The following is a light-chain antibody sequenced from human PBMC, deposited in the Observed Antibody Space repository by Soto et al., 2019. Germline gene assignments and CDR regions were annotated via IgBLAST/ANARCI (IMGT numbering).Light chain of an antibody. Sequence: EIVLTQSPGTPSLSPGERATLPCRASQSVSSSYLAWYQQKPGQAPRLLIYGASSRATGIPDRFSGSGSGTDFTLTISRLEPEDFAVYYCQQYGSSSWTFGQGTKV. J-gene: IGKJ1*01. CDR1: QSVSSSY. CDR2: GAS. CDR3: QQYGSSSWT. V-gene: IGKV3-20*01.